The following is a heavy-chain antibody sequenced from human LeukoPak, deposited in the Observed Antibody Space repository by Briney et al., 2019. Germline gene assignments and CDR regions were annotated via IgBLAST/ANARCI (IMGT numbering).Heavy chain of an antibody. J-gene: IGHJ5*02. CDR2: ISSSGSTI. CDR3: AKHNRHSSSSRGGWFDP. CDR1: GFTFSDYY. D-gene: IGHD6-6*01. Sequence: PGGSLRLSCAASGFTFSDYYMNWVRQAPGKGLEWVSYISSSGSTIYYADSVKGRFTISRDNAKNSLYLQMNSLRAEDTAVYYCAKHNRHSSSSRGGWFDPWGQGTLVTVSS. V-gene: IGHV3-11*01.